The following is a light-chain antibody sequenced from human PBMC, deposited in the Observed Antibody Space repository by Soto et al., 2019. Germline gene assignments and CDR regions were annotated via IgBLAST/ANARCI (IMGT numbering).Light chain of an antibody. CDR3: QQYGSSSFA. V-gene: IGKV3-20*01. CDR1: QSISGTY. Sequence: EIVLTQSPGTLSLSPGERATLSCRARQSISGTYLAWYQKKPGQAPRLLLYGASSRATGIPDRFSGSGYGTAFTLTISRLEPEDCAVYYCQQYGSSSFAFGPGTKVEIK. CDR2: GAS. J-gene: IGKJ3*01.